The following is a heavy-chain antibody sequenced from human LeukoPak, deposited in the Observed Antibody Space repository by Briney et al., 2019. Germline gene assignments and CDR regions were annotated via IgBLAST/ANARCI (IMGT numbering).Heavy chain of an antibody. D-gene: IGHD3-3*01. CDR1: GFTFSSYA. J-gene: IGHJ4*02. V-gene: IGHV3-23*01. CDR3: AKHRIRFLEWLFNSGTRSFDY. Sequence: PGGSLRLSCAASGFTFSSYAMSWVRQAPGKELEWVSAISGSGGSTYYADSVKGRFTISRGNSKNTLYLQMNSLRAEDTAVYYCAKHRIRFLEWLFNSGTRSFDYWGQGTLVTVSS. CDR2: ISGSGGST.